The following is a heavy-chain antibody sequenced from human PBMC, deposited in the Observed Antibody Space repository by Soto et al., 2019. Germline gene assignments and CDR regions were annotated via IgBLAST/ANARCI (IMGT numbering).Heavy chain of an antibody. CDR1: GGSISSGGYY. J-gene: IGHJ4*02. Sequence: QVQLQESGPGLVKPSQTLSLTCTVSGGSISSGGYYWSWIRQHPGKGLEWIGYIYYSGSTYYNPSLKSRDTTSVYPTTTEFSLNLRYLTAADTAVSYCPSGPRFGYWGQGTLVTVSS. CDR2: IYYSGST. CDR3: PSGPRFGY. V-gene: IGHV4-31*03.